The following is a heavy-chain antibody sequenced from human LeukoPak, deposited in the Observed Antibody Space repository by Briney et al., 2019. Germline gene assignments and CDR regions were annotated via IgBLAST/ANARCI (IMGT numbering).Heavy chain of an antibody. Sequence: SETLSLTCAVYSGSFSGFYWNWIRQPPGKRLEWIGEINHGGSTNYNPSLKSRVTISVDTSKNQFSLKLSSVTAADTAVYYCAKGGAQCINCLCYNYGMDVWGQGTTVTVSS. CDR2: INHGGST. CDR1: SGSFSGFY. V-gene: IGHV4-34*01. D-gene: IGHD2-8*01. J-gene: IGHJ6*02. CDR3: AKGGAQCINCLCYNYGMDV.